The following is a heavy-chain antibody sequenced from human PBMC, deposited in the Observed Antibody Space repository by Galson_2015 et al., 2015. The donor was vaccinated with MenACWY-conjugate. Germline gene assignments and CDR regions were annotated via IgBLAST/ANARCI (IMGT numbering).Heavy chain of an antibody. CDR2: IITSGGRT. J-gene: IGHJ4*02. CDR1: GFIFSSYD. D-gene: IGHD5-18*01. Sequence: SLRLSCAASGFIFSSYDMTWVRQAPGKGLEWVSTIITSGGRTYYADSVKGRFSISRDNSKNTLSLQMSGLRAEDTAVYYCAKGARIQQWTDFDSWGQGARGTVSS. V-gene: IGHV3-23*01. CDR3: AKGARIQQWTDFDS.